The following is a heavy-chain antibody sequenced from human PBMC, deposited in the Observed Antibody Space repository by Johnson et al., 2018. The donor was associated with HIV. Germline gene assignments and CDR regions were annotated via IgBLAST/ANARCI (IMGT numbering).Heavy chain of an antibody. CDR1: GFTVSSNY. CDR2: IYSGGSI. D-gene: IGHD2-15*01. V-gene: IGHV3-66*01. J-gene: IGHJ3*02. Sequence: VQLVESGGGLVQPGGSLRLSCAASGFTVSSNYMSWVRQAPGKGLEWVSVIYSGGSIYYAAPVKGRFTISRDDSKNTLYLQMNSLKTEDTAVYYCAKEQLLRAFDIWGQGTMVTVSS. CDR3: AKEQLLRAFDI.